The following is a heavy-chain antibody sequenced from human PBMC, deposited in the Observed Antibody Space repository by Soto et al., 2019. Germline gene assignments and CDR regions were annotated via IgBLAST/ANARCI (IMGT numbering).Heavy chain of an antibody. J-gene: IGHJ5*02. D-gene: IGHD1-26*01. V-gene: IGHV3-30*03. CDR2: ISYDGSNK. Sequence: GGSLRLSCAASGFTFSSYGMHWVRQAPGKGLEWVAVISYDGSNKYYADSVKGRFTISRDNSKNTLYLQMNSLRAEDTAVYYCARALSAGAKGPWGQGTLVTVSS. CDR3: ARALSAGAKGP. CDR1: GFTFSSYG.